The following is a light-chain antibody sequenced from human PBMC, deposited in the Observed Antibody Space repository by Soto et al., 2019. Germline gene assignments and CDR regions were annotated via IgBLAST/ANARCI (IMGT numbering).Light chain of an antibody. V-gene: IGKV4-1*01. CDR3: QRYYAAPYT. J-gene: IGKJ2*01. CDR1: HNLLYSSNNKNY. CDR2: WAS. Sequence: DIVMTQSPDSLAVSLGERATFTCKSSHNLLYSSNNKNYLAWYQQKPGQPPKLLIYWASTRDSGVPDRFSGSGSGTDFTLTISNLQAEDVAVYYCQRYYAAPYTFGQGTKLEIK.